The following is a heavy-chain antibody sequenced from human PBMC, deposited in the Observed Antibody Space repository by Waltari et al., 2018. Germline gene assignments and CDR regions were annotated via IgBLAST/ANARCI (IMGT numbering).Heavy chain of an antibody. CDR2: ISSSSSYI. CDR3: ARSLGGTHYVAVFDYAMDV. V-gene: IGHV3-21*04. Sequence: EVQLVESGGGLVKPGGSLRLSCAASGFTFSSYSMNWVRQAPGKGLEWVSSISSSSSYIYYADAVKGRFTISRDNAKNSLYLQMNSLRDEDTAAYYCARSLGGTHYVAVFDYAMDVWGQGTTVTVSS. CDR1: GFTFSSYS. J-gene: IGHJ6*02. D-gene: IGHD1-26*01.